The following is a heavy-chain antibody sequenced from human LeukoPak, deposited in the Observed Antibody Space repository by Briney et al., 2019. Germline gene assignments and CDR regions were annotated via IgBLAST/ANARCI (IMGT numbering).Heavy chain of an antibody. CDR2: INAGNGNT. D-gene: IGHD2-2*01. CDR1: GYTFTSYT. CDR3: ATGYCSSTSCYHGTNYYYYYYMDV. V-gene: IGHV1-3*03. Sequence: ASVKVSCKASGYTFTSYTIHWVRQAPGQRLEWMGWINAGNGNTKYSQEFQDRVTITRDTSASTAYMELSSLRSEDTAVYYCATGYCSSTSCYHGTNYYYYYYMDVWGKGTTVTVSS. J-gene: IGHJ6*03.